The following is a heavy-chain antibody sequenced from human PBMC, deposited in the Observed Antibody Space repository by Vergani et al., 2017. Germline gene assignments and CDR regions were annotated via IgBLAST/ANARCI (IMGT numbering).Heavy chain of an antibody. CDR2: INNNGGST. J-gene: IGHJ3*01. V-gene: IGHV3-23*01. Sequence: QLLESGGGLIQPGGSLRLSCAASGFTFNSYAMTWVRQAPGKGLEWVSGINNNGGSTYYADSVKCRFTISRDNSKNTLYLQMTDLRAEDTATYYCAKVCGSTSCPYGGGAFDVWGHGTMVTVSS. D-gene: IGHD2-2*01. CDR3: AKVCGSTSCPYGGGAFDV. CDR1: GFTFNSYA.